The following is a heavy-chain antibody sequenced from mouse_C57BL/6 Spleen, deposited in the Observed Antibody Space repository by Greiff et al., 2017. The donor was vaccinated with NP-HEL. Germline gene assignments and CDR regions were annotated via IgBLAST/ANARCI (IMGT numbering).Heavy chain of an antibody. CDR2: IYPGDGDT. J-gene: IGHJ2*01. D-gene: IGHD1-1*01. Sequence: VQLQQSGAELVKPGASVKISCKASGYAFSSYWMNWVKQRPGKGLEWIGQIYPGDGDTNYNGKFKGKATLTADKSSSTAYMQLSSLTSEDSAVYFGARGGAYYYGSSSVDYWGQGTTLTVSS. CDR1: GYAFSSYW. V-gene: IGHV1-80*01. CDR3: ARGGAYYYGSSSVDY.